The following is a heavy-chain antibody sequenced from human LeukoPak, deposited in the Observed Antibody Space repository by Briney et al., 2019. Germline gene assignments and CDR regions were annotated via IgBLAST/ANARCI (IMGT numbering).Heavy chain of an antibody. CDR1: GFTFSNHG. CDR2: ISPSGHIT. D-gene: IGHD3-10*01. Sequence: PGGSRRPSCAASGFTFSNHGMNWVRQAPGKGLEWVSGISPSGHITYYADSVKGRFTISRDNSKNTLHLEVISLTAEDTAVYYCAKDDAWLRFGEWSQGTLVTVSS. V-gene: IGHV3-23*01. J-gene: IGHJ4*02. CDR3: AKDDAWLRFGE.